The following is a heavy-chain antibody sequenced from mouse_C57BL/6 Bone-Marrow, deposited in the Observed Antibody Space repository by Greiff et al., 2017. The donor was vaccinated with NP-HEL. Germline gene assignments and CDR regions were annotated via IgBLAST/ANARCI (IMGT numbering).Heavy chain of an antibody. CDR2: IDPNSGGT. CDR3: AVIFGYGTFYY. D-gene: IGHD2-1*01. V-gene: IGHV1-72*01. CDR1: GYTFTSYW. Sequence: QVHVKQSGAELVKPGASVKLSCKASGYTFTSYWMHWVKQRPGRGLEWIGRIDPNSGGTKYNEKFKSKATLTVDKPYSTAYMQLSSLSSEVSAVYSFAVIFGYGTFYYWGQGTSLTVSS. J-gene: IGHJ2*02.